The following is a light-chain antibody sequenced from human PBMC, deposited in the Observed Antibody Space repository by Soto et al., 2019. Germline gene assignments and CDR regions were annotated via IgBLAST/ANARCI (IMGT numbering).Light chain of an antibody. V-gene: IGKV3-15*01. CDR2: GAS. CDR1: QSVSSN. CDR3: QQYNNWWT. Sequence: EIVMTQSPATLSVSPGERATLSCRASQSVSSNPAWHQQKPGQAPRLLIYGASTRATRIPARFSGSGSGTDFTLTISRLQSEDFAVYYCQQYNNWWTFGQATKVYIK. J-gene: IGKJ1*01.